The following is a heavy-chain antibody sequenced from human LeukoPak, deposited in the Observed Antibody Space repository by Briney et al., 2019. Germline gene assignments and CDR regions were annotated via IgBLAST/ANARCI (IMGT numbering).Heavy chain of an antibody. CDR3: ARVLRWPPRGITGMDV. Sequence: ASVKVSCKASGYTFTSYDINWVRQATGQGLEWMGWMNPNSGNTGYAQKFQGRVTMTRNTSISTAYMELSSLRSEDTAVYYCARVLRWPPRGITGMDVWGQGTTVTVSS. CDR1: GYTFTSYD. V-gene: IGHV1-8*01. CDR2: MNPNSGNT. J-gene: IGHJ6*02. D-gene: IGHD3-16*01.